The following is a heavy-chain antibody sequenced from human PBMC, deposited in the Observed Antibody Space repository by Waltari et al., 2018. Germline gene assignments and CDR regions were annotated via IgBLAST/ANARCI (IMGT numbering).Heavy chain of an antibody. CDR3: VRNGLGYCTSSTCYKNDD. J-gene: IGHJ1*01. CDR2: IYHGGGK. V-gene: IGHV4-38-2*01. Sequence: QVQLQESGPGLVRPSETLSLTCAVSGYLINSGYYWGWVRQTPGKGLQWIGTIYHGGGKYYNPSLESRVTMSLDTSKNQFFLKLTSVTAEDTAMYYCVRNGLGYCTSSTCYKNDDWGQGTLVTVSS. CDR1: GYLINSGYY. D-gene: IGHD2-2*01.